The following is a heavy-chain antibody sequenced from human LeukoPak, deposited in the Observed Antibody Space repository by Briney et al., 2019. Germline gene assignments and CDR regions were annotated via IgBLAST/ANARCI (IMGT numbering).Heavy chain of an antibody. V-gene: IGHV1-2*02. CDR2: INPNSGGT. D-gene: IGHD6-19*01. CDR1: GYTFTGYY. CDR3: ARATVAAPDPFDY. J-gene: IGHJ4*02. Sequence: ASVKVSCKASGYTFTGYYMRWVRQAPGQGLEWLGWINPNSGGTNYAQKFQGRVTMTRDTSISTAYMELSRLRSDDTAVYYCARATVAAPDPFDYWGQGTLVTVSS.